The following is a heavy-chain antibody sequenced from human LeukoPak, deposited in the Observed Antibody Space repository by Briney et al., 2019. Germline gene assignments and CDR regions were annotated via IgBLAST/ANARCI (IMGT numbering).Heavy chain of an antibody. V-gene: IGHV3-23*01. J-gene: IGHJ4*02. CDR1: GFTFSTYA. D-gene: IGHD2-15*01. Sequence: GGSLRLSCAVSGFTFSTYAMSWVRQAPGKGLEWASAISGSGSSTYYADSVKGRFTISRDNSNNTLYLQMNSLRAEDTAVYYCAKSRSSSLDLFDYWGQGTLVTVSS. CDR3: AKSRSSSLDLFDY. CDR2: ISGSGSST.